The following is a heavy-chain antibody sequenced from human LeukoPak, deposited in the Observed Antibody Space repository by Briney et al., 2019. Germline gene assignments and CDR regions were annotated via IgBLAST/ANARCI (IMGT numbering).Heavy chain of an antibody. V-gene: IGHV3-23*01. Sequence: GGSLRLSCTASGFTFGDYPMSWFRQAPGKGLEWVSGISGSGGRTYFADSVKGRFTISRDNAKNSLYLQMNSLRAEDTAVYYCARRSLADYYYYYMDVWGKGTTVTISS. D-gene: IGHD3-10*01. CDR3: ARRSLADYYYYYMDV. CDR2: ISGSGGRT. CDR1: GFTFGDYP. J-gene: IGHJ6*03.